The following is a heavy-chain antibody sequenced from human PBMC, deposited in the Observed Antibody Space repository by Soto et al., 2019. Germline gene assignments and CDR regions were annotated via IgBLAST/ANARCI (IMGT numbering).Heavy chain of an antibody. J-gene: IGHJ4*02. Sequence: EVQLVESGGGLVQPGGSLRLSGAASGFTFSDYYMDWVRQAPGKGLEWVGRTRNKANRYTTEYAASVKSRFIISRDDSKNSLYLQMNSMNTEDAAVYYGGRAWGSGKGLDYWGQGTLVTVSS. CDR3: GRAWGSGKGLDY. D-gene: IGHD2-15*01. CDR2: TRNKANRYTT. CDR1: GFTFSDYY. V-gene: IGHV3-72*01.